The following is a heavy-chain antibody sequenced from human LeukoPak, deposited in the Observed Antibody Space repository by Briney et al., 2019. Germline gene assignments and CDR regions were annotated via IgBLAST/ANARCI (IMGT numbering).Heavy chain of an antibody. CDR3: ARHQWGFDNNWFDP. CDR1: GGSFSGYY. Sequence: SETLSLTCAVYGGSFSGYYWSWIRQPPGKGLEWIGEINHSGSTNYNPSLKSRVTISVDTSKNQFSLKLSSVTAADTAVYYCARHQWGFDNNWFDPWGQGTLVTVSS. CDR2: INHSGST. V-gene: IGHV4-34*01. J-gene: IGHJ5*02. D-gene: IGHD1-26*01.